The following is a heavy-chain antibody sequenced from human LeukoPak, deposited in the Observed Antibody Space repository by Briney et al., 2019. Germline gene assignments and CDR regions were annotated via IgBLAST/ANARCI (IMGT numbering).Heavy chain of an antibody. V-gene: IGHV3-33*01. Sequence: PGGSLRLSCAASGSTFSSYGMHWVRQAPGKGLEWVAVIWYDGSNKYYADSVKGRFTISRDNSKNTLYLQMNSLRAEDTAVYYCARDDYGSGSYYNSFDPWGQGTLVTVSS. CDR1: GSTFSSYG. D-gene: IGHD3-10*01. CDR3: ARDDYGSGSYYNSFDP. CDR2: IWYDGSNK. J-gene: IGHJ5*02.